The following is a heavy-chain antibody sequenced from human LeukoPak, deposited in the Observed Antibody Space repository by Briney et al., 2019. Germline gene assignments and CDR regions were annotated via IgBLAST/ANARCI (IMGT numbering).Heavy chain of an antibody. CDR3: AKMEDSLGYYPYFDY. CDR1: GFIFDNYA. Sequence: DPGGPLRLSCAASGFIFDNYAVGWVRQAPGKGPEWASHISGSGGRTYYADSVKGRFTISRDNSKNTLYLQMDSLRVEDTAIYYCAKMEDSLGYYPYFDYWGQGTLVTVSS. V-gene: IGHV3-23*01. CDR2: ISGSGGRT. J-gene: IGHJ4*02. D-gene: IGHD3-22*01.